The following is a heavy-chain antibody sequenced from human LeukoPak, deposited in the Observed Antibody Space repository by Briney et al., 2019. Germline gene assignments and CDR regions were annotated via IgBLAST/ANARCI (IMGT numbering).Heavy chain of an antibody. Sequence: EGSLRLSCAASGFTFGSPWMHWVRQAPGKGLVWVSRINSDGSATAYADSVKGRFTISRDNAENTLYLQMNSLRAEDTAVYYCARDPPNYDSSGYYFSGWGQGTLVTVSS. CDR2: INSDGSAT. D-gene: IGHD3-22*01. CDR1: GFTFGSPW. CDR3: ARDPPNYDSSGYYFSG. V-gene: IGHV3-74*01. J-gene: IGHJ4*02.